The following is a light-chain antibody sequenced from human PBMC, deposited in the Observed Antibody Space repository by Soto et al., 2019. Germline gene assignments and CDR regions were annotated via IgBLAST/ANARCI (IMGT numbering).Light chain of an antibody. CDR3: QTWGTGVV. V-gene: IGLV4-69*01. J-gene: IGLJ2*01. Sequence: QPVLTQSPSASASLGASAKLTCTLSSGHSSYAIAWHQQQPEKGPRYLMKLNSDGSHSKGDGIPDRFSGSSSGAERYLTISSLQSEDEADYYCQTWGTGVVFGGGTKVTVL. CDR2: LNSDGSH. CDR1: SGHSSYA.